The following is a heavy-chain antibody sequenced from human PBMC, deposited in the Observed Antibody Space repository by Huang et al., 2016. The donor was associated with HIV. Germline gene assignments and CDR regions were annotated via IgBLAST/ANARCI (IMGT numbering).Heavy chain of an antibody. CDR3: ARSEVLVTAVPFDH. D-gene: IGHD2-21*02. Sequence: EVQLVQSEAEVKKPGESLKISCRGSGYSFTNYWIGWVRQRPGEGLEWMGVISPAASDTRYSPCFQGQVTFSADKSTRTAYLQWSSLQASDAAIYYCARSEVLVTAVPFDHWGQGTLVTVSS. V-gene: IGHV5-51*03. J-gene: IGHJ4*02. CDR2: ISPAASDT. CDR1: GYSFTNYW.